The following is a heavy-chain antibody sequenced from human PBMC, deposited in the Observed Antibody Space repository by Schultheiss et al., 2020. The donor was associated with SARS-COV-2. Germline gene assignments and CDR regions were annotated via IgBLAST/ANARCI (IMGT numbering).Heavy chain of an antibody. J-gene: IGHJ4*02. CDR3: VRGLGYCSSVSCSTDDY. V-gene: IGHV1-8*01. D-gene: IGHD2-2*02. CDR1: GYTFTSYA. Sequence: ASVKVSCKASGYTFTSYALNWVRQAPGQGLEWMGWMNPNSGNTGYAQEFQGRVTMTRNTSISTAYMEVSSLRSEDTAVYYCVRGLGYCSSVSCSTDDYWGQGTLVTVSS. CDR2: MNPNSGNT.